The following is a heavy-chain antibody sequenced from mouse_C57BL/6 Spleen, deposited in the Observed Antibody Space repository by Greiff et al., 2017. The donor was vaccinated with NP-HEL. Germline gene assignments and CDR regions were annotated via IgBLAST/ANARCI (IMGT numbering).Heavy chain of an antibody. CDR2: IRNKANNHAT. V-gene: IGHV6-6*01. CDR3: TRRPFLPPPYYFDY. CDR1: GFTFTDAW. J-gene: IGHJ2*01. Sequence: EVKLVESGGGLVQPGGSMKLSCAASGFTFTDAWMDWVRQSPEKGLEWVAEIRNKANNHATYYAESVKGRFTISRDDSKSSVYLQLNSLRAEDTGIYYCTRRPFLPPPYYFDYWGQGTTLTVSS.